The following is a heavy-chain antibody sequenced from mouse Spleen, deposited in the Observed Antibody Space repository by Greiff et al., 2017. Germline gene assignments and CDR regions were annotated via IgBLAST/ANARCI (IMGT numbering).Heavy chain of an antibody. Sequence: EVKLVESVAELVRPGASVKLSCTASGFNIKNTYMHWVKQRPEQGLEWIGRIDPANGNTKYAPKFQGKATITADTSSNTAYLQLSSLTSEDTAIYYCARGDYYGSDAMDYWGQGTSVTVSS. J-gene: IGHJ4*01. CDR1: GFNIKNTY. CDR2: IDPANGNT. V-gene: IGHV14-3*01. CDR3: ARGDYYGSDAMDY. D-gene: IGHD1-1*01.